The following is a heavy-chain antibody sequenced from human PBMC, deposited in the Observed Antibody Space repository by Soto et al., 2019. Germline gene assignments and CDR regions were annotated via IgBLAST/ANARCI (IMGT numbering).Heavy chain of an antibody. J-gene: IGHJ6*03. Sequence: SETLSLTCTVSGGSISSYYWSWIRQPPGKGLEWIGYIYYSGSTNYNPSLKSRVTISVDTSKNQFSLKLSSVTAADTAVYYCAREDIVVVPAAVDQPYYYYMDVWGKGTTVTVSS. CDR2: IYYSGST. CDR3: AREDIVVVPAAVDQPYYYYMDV. D-gene: IGHD2-2*01. V-gene: IGHV4-59*01. CDR1: GGSISSYY.